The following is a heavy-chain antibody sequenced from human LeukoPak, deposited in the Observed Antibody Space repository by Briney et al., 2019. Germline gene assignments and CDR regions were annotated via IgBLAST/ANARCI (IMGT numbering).Heavy chain of an antibody. J-gene: IGHJ3*02. Sequence: PGGSLRLSCAASGFTFSSYAMSWVRQAPGKGLERVSGISGSDGNTYYADSVKGRFTISRDNSKNTLYLQMDSLRPEDAAVYYCARELMYAFDMWGQGTMVTVSS. V-gene: IGHV3-23*01. D-gene: IGHD2-8*01. CDR2: ISGSDGNT. CDR3: ARELMYAFDM. CDR1: GFTFSSYA.